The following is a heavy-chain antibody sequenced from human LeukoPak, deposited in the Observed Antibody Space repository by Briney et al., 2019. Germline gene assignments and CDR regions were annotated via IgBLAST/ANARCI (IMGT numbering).Heavy chain of an antibody. Sequence: HGESLKISCKGSGYSFTSYWIGWVRQMPGKGLEWMGIIYPGDSDTRYSPSFQGQVTISADKSISTVYLQWSSLKASDTAMYYCARHAPNNYGDYEGAFDIWGQGTMVTVSS. J-gene: IGHJ3*02. V-gene: IGHV5-51*01. CDR1: GYSFTSYW. CDR2: IYPGDSDT. D-gene: IGHD4-17*01. CDR3: ARHAPNNYGDYEGAFDI.